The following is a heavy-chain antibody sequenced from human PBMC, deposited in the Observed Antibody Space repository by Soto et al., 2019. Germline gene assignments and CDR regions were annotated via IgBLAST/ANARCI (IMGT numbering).Heavy chain of an antibody. Sequence: ASVKVSCKASGYTFTGYYMHWVRQAPGQGLEWMGWINPNSGGTNYAQKFQGRVTMTRDTSISTAYMELSRLRSDDTAVYYCARGYCSSTSCSDYYYYYGMDVWGQGTTVTVS. CDR2: INPNSGGT. J-gene: IGHJ6*02. D-gene: IGHD2-2*01. V-gene: IGHV1-2*02. CDR3: ARGYCSSTSCSDYYYYYGMDV. CDR1: GYTFTGYY.